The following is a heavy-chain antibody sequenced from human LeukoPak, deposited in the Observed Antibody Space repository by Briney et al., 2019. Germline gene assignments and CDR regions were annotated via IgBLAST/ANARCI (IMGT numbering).Heavy chain of an antibody. J-gene: IGHJ6*03. D-gene: IGHD3-10*01. V-gene: IGHV3-48*03. CDR2: ISSSGSAI. CDR3: ARDRRGYMDV. CDR1: GFTFSSYE. Sequence: PGGSLRLSCAASGFTFSSYEMNWVRQAPGKGLEWLSYISSSGSAIYYADSVKGRFTISRDNAKNSLYLQMNSLRAEDTAVYVCARDRRGYMDVWGKGTTVTVSS.